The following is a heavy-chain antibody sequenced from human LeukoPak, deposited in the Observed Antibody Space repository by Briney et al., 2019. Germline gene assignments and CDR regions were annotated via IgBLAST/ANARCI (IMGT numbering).Heavy chain of an antibody. CDR3: ARGSVRVGMDV. J-gene: IGHJ6*02. Sequence: GGSLRLSCAASGITFSTSDMHWVRHAPGKGLEWVSVIGTAGDTYYADSVKGRFTISRENAKNSLYLQMNSLRAGDTAVYYCARGSVRVGMDVWGQGTTITVSS. D-gene: IGHD6-13*01. V-gene: IGHV3-13*01. CDR1: GITFSTSD. CDR2: IGTAGDT.